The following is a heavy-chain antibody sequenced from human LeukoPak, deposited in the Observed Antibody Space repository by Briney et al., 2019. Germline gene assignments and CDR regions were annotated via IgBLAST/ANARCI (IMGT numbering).Heavy chain of an antibody. CDR2: IYGNGNT. D-gene: IGHD3-22*01. CDR3: ATDHYYDSKLDP. J-gene: IGHJ5*02. V-gene: IGHV4-61*02. Sequence: PSETLSLTCTVSGGSISSGTYYWTWIRQPAGKGLEWIGRIYGNGNTNYNPSLKSRVTISVDTSKNQFSLKLSSVTAADTAMYYCATDHYYDSKLDPWGQGTLVIVSS. CDR1: GGSISSGTYY.